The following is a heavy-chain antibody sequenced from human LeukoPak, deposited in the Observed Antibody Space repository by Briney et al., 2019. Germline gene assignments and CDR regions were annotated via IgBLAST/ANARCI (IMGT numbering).Heavy chain of an antibody. CDR1: GGSVGSGGFY. D-gene: IGHD3-16*01. J-gene: IGHJ6*02. V-gene: IGHV4-61*08. CDR2: IYYSGRT. CDR3: ARRFMTRGMDV. Sequence: SETLSLTCTVSGGSVGSGGFYWSWIRQPPGKGLEWIANIYYSGRTNYIPSLKSRVTISVDTSKNQFSLRLSSVTAADTAVYYCARRFMTRGMDVWGQGTTVTVSS.